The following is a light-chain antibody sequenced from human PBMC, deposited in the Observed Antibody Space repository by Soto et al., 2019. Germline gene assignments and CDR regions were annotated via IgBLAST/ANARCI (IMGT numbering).Light chain of an antibody. V-gene: IGLV2-14*01. CDR2: DVS. Sequence: QSALTQPASVSGSPGQSITISCTGTSSDVGYYNYVSWYQQHPGKAPKLIIYDVSNRPPGVSSRFSGSKSGNTASLTISVLQAEDEADYYCSSYAMISMEVFGGGTKVTVL. CDR3: SSYAMISMEV. CDR1: SSDVGYYNY. J-gene: IGLJ3*02.